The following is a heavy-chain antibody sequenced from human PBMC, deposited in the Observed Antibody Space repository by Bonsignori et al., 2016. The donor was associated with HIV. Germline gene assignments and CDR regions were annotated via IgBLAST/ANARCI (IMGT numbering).Heavy chain of an antibody. CDR3: ARTSGWSDFDY. V-gene: IGHV4-61*02. D-gene: IGHD6-19*01. J-gene: IGHJ4*02. CDR1: GGSISSGSYY. Sequence: SETLSLTCTVSGGSISSGSYYWSWIRQPAGKGLEWIGRIYTSGSTNYNPSLKSRVTISVDTSKNQFSLKLSSVTAADTAVYYCARTSGWSDFDYWGQGTLVTVSS. CDR2: IYTSGST.